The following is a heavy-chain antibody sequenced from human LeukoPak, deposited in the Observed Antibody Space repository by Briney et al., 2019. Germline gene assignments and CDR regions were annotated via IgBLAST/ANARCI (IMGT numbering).Heavy chain of an antibody. CDR2: IYQSGNT. J-gene: IGHJ4*02. V-gene: IGHV4-38-2*02. D-gene: IGHD5-18*01. CDR3: ARTGYTYGYIDY. CDR1: GYSISSVYY. Sequence: SETLSLTCTVSGYSISSVYYWGWIRQPPGKGLEWIGNIYQSGNTHYNPSLKSRVTISVDTSKNQLSLKLSSVTAADTAVYYCARTGYTYGYIDYWGQGTLVTVSS.